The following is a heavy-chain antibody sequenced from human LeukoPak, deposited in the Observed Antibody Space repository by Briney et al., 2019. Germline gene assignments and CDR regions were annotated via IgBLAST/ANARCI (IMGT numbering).Heavy chain of an antibody. Sequence: SETLSLTCAVYGGSFSGYYWSWIRQPPGKGLEWIGEINHSGSTNYNPSLKSRVTISVDTSKNQFSLKLSSVTAADTAVYYCSLRYYDFWSGYYTDYWGQGTLVTVSS. CDR2: INHSGST. D-gene: IGHD3-3*01. CDR3: SLRYYDFWSGYYTDY. CDR1: GGSFSGYY. J-gene: IGHJ4*02. V-gene: IGHV4-34*01.